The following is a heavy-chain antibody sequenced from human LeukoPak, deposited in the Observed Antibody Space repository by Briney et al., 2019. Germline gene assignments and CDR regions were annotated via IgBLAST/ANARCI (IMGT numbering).Heavy chain of an antibody. CDR1: GYTFTSYY. CDR2: INPSGGST. D-gene: IGHD3-9*01. Sequence: GASVKVSCKASGYTFTSYYMHWVRQAPGQGLEWMGIINPSGGSTSYAQKFQGRVTMTRDTSTSTVYMELSSLRSEDTAVYYCARFSDDILTGYPFDPSGYYYMDVWGKGTTVTVSS. V-gene: IGHV1-46*01. CDR3: ARFSDDILTGYPFDPSGYYYMDV. J-gene: IGHJ6*03.